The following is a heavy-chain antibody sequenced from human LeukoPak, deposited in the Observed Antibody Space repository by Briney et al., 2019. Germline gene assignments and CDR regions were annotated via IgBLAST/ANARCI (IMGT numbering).Heavy chain of an antibody. CDR1: GFTFGSYG. D-gene: IGHD3-3*01. J-gene: IGHJ4*02. V-gene: IGHV3-23*01. Sequence: PGGSLRLSCAASGFTFGSYGINWVRQAPGEGLGWVSGITGSGGSTYYADSVKGRFTISRDNSKNTLYLQMNSLRAEDTAIYYCARDERLLSFLKWGQGTLVTVSS. CDR3: ARDERLLSFLK. CDR2: ITGSGGST.